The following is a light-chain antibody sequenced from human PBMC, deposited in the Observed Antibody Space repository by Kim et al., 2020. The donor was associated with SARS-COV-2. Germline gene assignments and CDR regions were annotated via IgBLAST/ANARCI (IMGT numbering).Light chain of an antibody. J-gene: IGKJ2*01. V-gene: IGKV1-33*01. CDR1: QDIGNY. CDR2: DAS. CDR3: QHLYT. Sequence: DIQVTQSPSYLSASVGDRVTITCQASQDIGNYLNWYQHKPGQAPKFLIYDASNLEIGVPSRFSARGSGTDFTFTISSLQPEDIATYYCQHLYTFGQGTKVEI.